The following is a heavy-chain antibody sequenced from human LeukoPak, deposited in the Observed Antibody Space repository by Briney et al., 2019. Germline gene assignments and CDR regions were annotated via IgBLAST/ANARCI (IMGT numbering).Heavy chain of an antibody. CDR3: AREGGHDAFDI. J-gene: IGHJ3*02. V-gene: IGHV4-59*01. D-gene: IGHD3-16*01. CDR2: IYYSGST. Sequence: PSETLSLTCTVSGGSISSYYWSWIRQPPGKGLEWIGYIYYSGSTNYNPSLKSRVTISVDTSKNQFSLKLSSVTAADTAVYYCAREGGHDAFDIWGQGTMVTVSS. CDR1: GGSISSYY.